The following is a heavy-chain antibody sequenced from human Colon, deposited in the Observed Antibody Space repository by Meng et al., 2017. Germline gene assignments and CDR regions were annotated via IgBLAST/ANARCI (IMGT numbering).Heavy chain of an antibody. CDR3: AEGWTRYR. CDR2: IYYSGTT. D-gene: IGHD1-26*01. V-gene: IGHV4-31*03. CDR1: GGSSSLGGFY. Sequence: SETLSLTRTVSGGSSSLGGFYWNWIRQFPGKGLEWIGYIYYSGTTYYNPSLKSRATFSVDSSKRQFSLKLSSVTAADTAVYFCAEGWTRYRWGQGKLVTVSS. J-gene: IGHJ4*02.